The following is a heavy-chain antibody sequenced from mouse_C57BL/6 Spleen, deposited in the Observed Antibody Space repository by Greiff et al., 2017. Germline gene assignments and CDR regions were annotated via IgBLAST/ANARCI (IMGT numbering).Heavy chain of an antibody. CDR2: IYPGDGDT. CDR3: AITTVVATRCDY. Sequence: VQLQQSGPELVKPGASVKISCKASGYAFSSSWMNWVKQRPGKGLEWIGRIYPGDGDTNYNGKFKGKATLTADKSSSTAYMQLSSLTSEDSAVYFCAITTVVATRCDYWGQGTTLTVPS. J-gene: IGHJ2*01. V-gene: IGHV1-82*01. CDR1: GYAFSSSW. D-gene: IGHD1-1*01.